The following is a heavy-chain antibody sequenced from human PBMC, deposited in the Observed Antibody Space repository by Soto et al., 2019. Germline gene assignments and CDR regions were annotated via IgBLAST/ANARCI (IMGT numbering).Heavy chain of an antibody. D-gene: IGHD3-3*01. CDR2: ISGRSGNS. V-gene: IGHV1-18*01. J-gene: IGHJ6*02. CDR3: ASWYAGSAYLYTLRVGTAA. Sequence: QVQLVQSGTEVKKPGASVKVSCKTSGYSFANQAINWVRQAPGQGLEWVGWISGRSGNSNYAETVRGRVTLTTDTSTGTACLEVRVLTTVDPALYSRASWYAGSAYLYTLRVGTAAWGQGTTVTVSS. CDR1: GYSFANQA.